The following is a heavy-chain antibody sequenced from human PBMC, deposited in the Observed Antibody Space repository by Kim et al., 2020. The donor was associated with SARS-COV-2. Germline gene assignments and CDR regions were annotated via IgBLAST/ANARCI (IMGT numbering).Heavy chain of an antibody. V-gene: IGHV4-31*03. CDR2: IYYSGST. CDR1: GGSISSGGYY. CDR3: ARDQVFYGSGSQLDY. Sequence: SETLSLTCTVSGGSISSGGYYWSWIRQHPGKGLEWIGYIYYSGSTYYNPSLKSRVTISVDTSKNQFSLKLSSVTAADTAVYYCARDQVFYGSGSQLDYWGQGTLVTVSS. D-gene: IGHD3-10*01. J-gene: IGHJ4*02.